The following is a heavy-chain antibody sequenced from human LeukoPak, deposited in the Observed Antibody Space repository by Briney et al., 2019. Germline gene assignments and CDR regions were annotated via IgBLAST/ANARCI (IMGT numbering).Heavy chain of an antibody. Sequence: SETLSLTCTVSGGSIIGYYWTWIRQPPGKGLEWIGYIYTSGSTNYNPSLKSRVTISVDMSKNQFSLQLSSVTVADTAVYYCARQSCSSTSCPHRNVFDIWGQGTMVTVSP. D-gene: IGHD2-2*01. V-gene: IGHV4-4*09. CDR3: ARQSCSSTSCPHRNVFDI. CDR2: IYTSGST. J-gene: IGHJ3*02. CDR1: GGSIIGYY.